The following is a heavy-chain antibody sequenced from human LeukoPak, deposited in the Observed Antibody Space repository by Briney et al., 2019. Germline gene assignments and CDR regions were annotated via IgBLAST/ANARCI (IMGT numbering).Heavy chain of an antibody. D-gene: IGHD3-22*01. CDR3: AKRTYDSGGAFDY. V-gene: IGHV3-30*02. Sequence: GGSLRLSCAASGFTFSSYGMHWVRQAPGKGLEWVAFIRYDGSNKYYADSVKGRFTISRDSSKNTLYLQMNSLRAEDTAVYYCAKRTYDSGGAFDYWGQGTLVTVSS. CDR2: IRYDGSNK. J-gene: IGHJ4*02. CDR1: GFTFSSYG.